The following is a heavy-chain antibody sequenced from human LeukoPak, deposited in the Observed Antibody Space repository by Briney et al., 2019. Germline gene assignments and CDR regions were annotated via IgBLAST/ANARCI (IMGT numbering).Heavy chain of an antibody. CDR3: ARTGTYYYDSSGYKDYFDY. CDR1: GGSISSYY. J-gene: IGHJ4*02. Sequence: SETLSLTCTVSGGSISSYYWSWIRQPPGKGLEWIGYIFYSGSTNYNPSLKSRVTISVDTSKNQFSLKLGSVTAADTAVYYCARTGTYYYDSSGYKDYFDYWGQGTLVTVSS. CDR2: IFYSGST. D-gene: IGHD3-22*01. V-gene: IGHV4-59*01.